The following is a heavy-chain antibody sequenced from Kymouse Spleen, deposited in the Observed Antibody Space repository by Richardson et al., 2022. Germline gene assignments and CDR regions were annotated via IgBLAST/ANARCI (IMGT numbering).Heavy chain of an antibody. Sequence: QVQLQQWGAGLLKPSETLSLTCAVYGGSFSGYYWSWIRQPPGKGLEWIGEINHSGSTNYNPSLKSRVTISVDTSKNQFSLKLSSVTAADTAVYYCARPSCTNGVCYFQHWGQGTLVTVSS. CDR1: GGSFSGYY. CDR2: INHSGST. J-gene: IGHJ1*01. CDR3: ARPSCTNGVCYFQH. D-gene: IGHD2-8*01. V-gene: IGHV4-34*01.